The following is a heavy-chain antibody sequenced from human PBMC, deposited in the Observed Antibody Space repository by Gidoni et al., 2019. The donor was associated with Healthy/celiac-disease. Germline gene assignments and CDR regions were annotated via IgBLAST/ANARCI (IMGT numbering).Heavy chain of an antibody. Sequence: EVQLVESGGGLVQPGRSLRLSCAASGFTFDDYAMHWVRQAPGEGLGWVSGISWNSGSIGYADSVKGRFTISRDNAKNSLYLQMNSLRAEDTALYYCAKDCFCVGHGDGFDYWGQGTLVTVSS. CDR3: AKDCFCVGHGDGFDY. CDR2: ISWNSGSI. D-gene: IGHD4-17*01. CDR1: GFTFDDYA. V-gene: IGHV3-9*01. J-gene: IGHJ4*02.